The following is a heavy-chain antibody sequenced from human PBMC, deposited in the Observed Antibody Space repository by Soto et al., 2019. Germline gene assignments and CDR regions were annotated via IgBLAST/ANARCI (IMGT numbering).Heavy chain of an antibody. Sequence: PGGSLRLSCAASGLTFSSYAMSWVRQAPGKGLEWVSAISGSGGSTYYADSVKGRFTISRDNSKNTLYLQMNSLRAEDTAVYYCARGPPGWLQPLDYWGQGTLVTVSS. D-gene: IGHD5-12*01. CDR1: GLTFSSYA. CDR2: ISGSGGST. CDR3: ARGPPGWLQPLDY. V-gene: IGHV3-23*01. J-gene: IGHJ4*02.